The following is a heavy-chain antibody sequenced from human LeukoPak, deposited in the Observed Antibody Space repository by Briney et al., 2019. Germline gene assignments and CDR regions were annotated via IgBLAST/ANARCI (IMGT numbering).Heavy chain of an antibody. Sequence: GGSLTLSCAASGFTFSSYSMNWVRQAPGKGLEWISSINNSSSYIYYADSEKRRSTISRDNTKNSLYLQINIMRAENTAVYYGARESNSGYGMDVWGQGTTVTVSS. CDR1: GFTFSSYS. CDR3: ARESNSGYGMDV. D-gene: IGHD1-1*01. V-gene: IGHV3-21*01. CDR2: INNSSSYI. J-gene: IGHJ6*02.